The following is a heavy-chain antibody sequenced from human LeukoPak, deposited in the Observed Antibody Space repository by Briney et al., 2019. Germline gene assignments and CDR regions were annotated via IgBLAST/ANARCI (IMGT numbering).Heavy chain of an antibody. V-gene: IGHV3-23*01. CDR3: ARDGYYDTSGARGGGFDI. CDR2: ISGSGGST. D-gene: IGHD3-3*01. J-gene: IGHJ3*02. Sequence: GGSLRLSCAASGFTFSSYAMSWVRQAPGKGLEWVSAISGSGGSTYYADSVKGRFTISRDNSKNTLYLLMNSLRVEDTAIYFCARDGYYDTSGARGGGFDIWGQGTMVTVSS. CDR1: GFTFSSYA.